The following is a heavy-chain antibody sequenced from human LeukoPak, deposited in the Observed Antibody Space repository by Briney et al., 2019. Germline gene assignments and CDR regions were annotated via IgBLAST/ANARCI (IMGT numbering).Heavy chain of an antibody. J-gene: IGHJ4*02. CDR3: AKEGYDALGY. CDR1: GFTFSSYA. Sequence: GGSLRLSCAASGFTFSSYAMSWVRQAPGKGLEWVSAISGSGGSAYYADSVKGRFTISRDISKNTLSLQMNSLRAEDTAVYYCAKEGYDALGYWGQGTLVTVSS. CDR2: ISGSGGSA. V-gene: IGHV3-23*01. D-gene: IGHD3-3*01.